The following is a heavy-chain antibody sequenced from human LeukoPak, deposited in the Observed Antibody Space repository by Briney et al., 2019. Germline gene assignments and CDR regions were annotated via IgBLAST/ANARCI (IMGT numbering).Heavy chain of an antibody. CDR3: AKAGGGGYADRIDY. Sequence: GWSLRLSCAASGFTFSSYAMSWVRQAPGKGLEWVSGISGSGGSTYFADSMKGRFTISRDNSKNTLYLQMNSLRAEDSAVYYCAKAGGGGYADRIDYWGQGTLATVSS. D-gene: IGHD5-12*01. J-gene: IGHJ4*02. V-gene: IGHV3-23*01. CDR2: ISGSGGST. CDR1: GFTFSSYA.